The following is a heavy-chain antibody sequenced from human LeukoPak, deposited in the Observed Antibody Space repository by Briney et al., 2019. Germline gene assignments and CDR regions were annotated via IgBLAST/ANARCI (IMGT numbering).Heavy chain of an antibody. CDR2: ISGSGGNT. Sequence: GGSRRLSCAPSGFTLASYAMSWVRQAPGKGLGWVSAISGSGGNTMHADSVKGRFSISRDNSKNTLYLQMDSLRAEDTAVYYCAKEYSGSYSGDYWGQGTLVTVSS. CDR3: AKEYSGSYSGDY. CDR1: GFTLASYA. J-gene: IGHJ4*02. V-gene: IGHV3-23*01. D-gene: IGHD1-26*01.